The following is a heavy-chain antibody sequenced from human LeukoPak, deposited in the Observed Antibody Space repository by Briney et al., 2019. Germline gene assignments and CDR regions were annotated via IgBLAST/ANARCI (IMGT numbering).Heavy chain of an antibody. CDR3: ARGFYGEGWFDP. Sequence: GGSLRLSCAASGFTFTTYGMHWVRQAPGKGLEWVACIYPDGTNKDYADSVKGRFIISRDNAKNSLYLQMNSLRAEDTAVYYCARGFYGEGWFDPWGQGTLVTVSS. J-gene: IGHJ5*02. V-gene: IGHV3-30*12. CDR1: GFTFTTYG. CDR2: IYPDGTNK. D-gene: IGHD4-17*01.